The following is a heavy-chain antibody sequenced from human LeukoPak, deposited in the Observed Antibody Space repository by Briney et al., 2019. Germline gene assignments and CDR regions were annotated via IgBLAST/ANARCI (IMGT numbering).Heavy chain of an antibody. V-gene: IGHV3-23*01. CDR2: ISGSGDST. J-gene: IGHJ4*02. D-gene: IGHD3-3*01. CDR1: GFTFSSYA. Sequence: DPGGSLRLSCAASGFTFSSYAMSWVRQAPGKGLEWVSAISGSGDSTYYGDSVKGRFTISRDNSKNTLYLQMNSLRAEDTAVYYCAREYYDFWSGYYQNTKYYFDYWGQGTLVTVSS. CDR3: AREYYDFWSGYYQNTKYYFDY.